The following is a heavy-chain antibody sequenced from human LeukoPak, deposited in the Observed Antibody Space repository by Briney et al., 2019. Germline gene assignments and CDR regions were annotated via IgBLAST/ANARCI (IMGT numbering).Heavy chain of an antibody. V-gene: IGHV1-69*13. CDR2: IIPIFATA. J-gene: IGHJ4*02. CDR3: ASGPNYYDSSGYPVLYFDY. D-gene: IGHD3-22*01. Sequence: SVKVSCKASGGTFSSYAITWVRQAPGQGLEWMGGIIPIFATANYAQKFQGRVTITADESTSTAYMELSSLRSEDTAVYYCASGPNYYDSSGYPVLYFDYWGQGTPVTVSS. CDR1: GGTFSSYA.